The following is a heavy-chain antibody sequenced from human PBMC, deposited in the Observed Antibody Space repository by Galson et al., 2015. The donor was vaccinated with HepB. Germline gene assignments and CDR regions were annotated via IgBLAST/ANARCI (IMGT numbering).Heavy chain of an antibody. Sequence: SLRLSCAASGFTFSSYWMSWVRQAPGKGLEWMANIKQDGSEKYYVDSVKGRFTISRDNAKNSLYLQMNSLRAEDTAVYYCARGRARAAAAFDYWGQGTLVTVS. CDR1: GFTFSSYW. CDR2: IKQDGSEK. V-gene: IGHV3-7*03. CDR3: ARGRARAAAAFDY. D-gene: IGHD6-13*01. J-gene: IGHJ4*02.